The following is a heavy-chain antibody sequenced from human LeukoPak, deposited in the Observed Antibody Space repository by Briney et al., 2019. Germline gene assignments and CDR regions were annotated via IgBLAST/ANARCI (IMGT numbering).Heavy chain of an antibody. CDR1: GGSIRSYY. CDR3: ARHISSGGTYAHFDY. V-gene: IGHV4-59*08. Sequence: SETLSLTCIVSGGSIRSYYWSWIRQPPGKGLEWIGYIHYNGITNYNPSLKSRVTMSLDTSKNQVSLKLNSATAADTAVYYCARHISSGGTYAHFDYWGQGTLVTVSS. J-gene: IGHJ4*02. D-gene: IGHD1-26*01. CDR2: IHYNGIT.